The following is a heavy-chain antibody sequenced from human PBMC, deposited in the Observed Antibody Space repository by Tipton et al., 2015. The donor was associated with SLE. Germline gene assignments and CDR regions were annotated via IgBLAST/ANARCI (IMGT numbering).Heavy chain of an antibody. CDR2: THYSGTS. D-gene: IGHD5/OR15-5a*01. Sequence: GLVKPSETLSLTCTVSGGSIGTHYWSWIRQPPGKRLEWIAYTHYSGTSKYNPSLQSRVTISVDTSKNQLSLNLGSVTAADTAIYYCARESATVSQAFFDNWGQGILVTVSS. J-gene: IGHJ4*02. CDR1: GGSIGTHY. CDR3: ARESATVSQAFFDN. V-gene: IGHV4-59*11.